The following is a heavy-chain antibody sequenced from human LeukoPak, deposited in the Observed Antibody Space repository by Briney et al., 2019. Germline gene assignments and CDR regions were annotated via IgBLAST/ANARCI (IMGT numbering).Heavy chain of an antibody. CDR2: ISSSGSNI. Sequence: PGGSLRLSCAASGFTFSNYAMSWVRQVPGKGLEWVSYISSSGSNIYYADAVKGRFTISRDNAKNSLYLQMNSLRAEDTAVYYCARDNYDSSTPYYFDYWGQGTLVTVSS. CDR1: GFTFSNYA. CDR3: ARDNYDSSTPYYFDY. J-gene: IGHJ4*02. D-gene: IGHD3-22*01. V-gene: IGHV3-48*03.